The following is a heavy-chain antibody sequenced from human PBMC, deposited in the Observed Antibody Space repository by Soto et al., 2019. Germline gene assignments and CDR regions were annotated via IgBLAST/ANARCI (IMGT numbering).Heavy chain of an antibody. CDR2: IYTSGST. CDR1: GGSISSYY. CDR3: ARGPYDYGGPSPDAFDI. Sequence: QVQLQESGPGLVKPSETLSLTCTVSGGSISSYYWSWIRQPAGKGLEWIGRIYTSGSTNYNPSLNSRVTMSVDTSKNKFSLKLSSVTVADTAVYYCARGPYDYGGPSPDAFDIWGQGRMVTVSS. V-gene: IGHV4-4*07. D-gene: IGHD4-17*01. J-gene: IGHJ3*02.